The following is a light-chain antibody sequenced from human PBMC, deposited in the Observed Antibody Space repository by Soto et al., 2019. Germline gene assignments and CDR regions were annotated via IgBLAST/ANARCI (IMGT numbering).Light chain of an antibody. CDR1: QTINNW. V-gene: IGKV1-5*01. CDR3: QHMRT. J-gene: IGKJ1*01. Sequence: DIEMTQSPSTLSAPIGDRVTITCRASQTINNWIAWYQQKPGKAPKFMIYDAPTLESGVPSRFSGSGFGTEFSLTISSLQRDDFGSYYCQHMRTFGQGTKVEMK. CDR2: DAP.